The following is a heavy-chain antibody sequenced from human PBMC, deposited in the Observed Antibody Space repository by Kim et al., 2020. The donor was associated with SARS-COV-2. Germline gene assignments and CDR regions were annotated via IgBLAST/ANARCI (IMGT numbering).Heavy chain of an antibody. CDR2: MNPNSGNT. J-gene: IGHJ5*02. CDR1: GYTFTSYD. CDR3: ARGNGLRTYYDFWSGYYGGGGGWFDP. D-gene: IGHD3-3*01. V-gene: IGHV1-8*01. Sequence: ASVKVSCKASGYTFTSYDINWVRQATGQGLEWMGWMNPNSGNTGYAQKFQGRVTMTRNTSISTAYMELSSLRSEDTAVYYCARGNGLRTYYDFWSGYYGGGGGWFDPWGQGTLVTVSS.